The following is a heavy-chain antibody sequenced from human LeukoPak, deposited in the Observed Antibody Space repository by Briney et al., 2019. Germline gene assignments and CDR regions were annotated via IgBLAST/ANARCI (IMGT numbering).Heavy chain of an antibody. V-gene: IGHV1-8*03. CDR1: GYTFTTLD. J-gene: IGHJ4*02. D-gene: IGHD3-16*01. CDR3: ARLGEKADFDY. Sequence: ASVKVSCKASGYTFTTLDINWVRQATGQGLEWMGWVNPKSGMSGFAQRFQGRVTITRDTSISTVYMELSSLRAEDTAVYYCARLGEKADFDYWGQGTLVTVSS. CDR2: VNPKSGMS.